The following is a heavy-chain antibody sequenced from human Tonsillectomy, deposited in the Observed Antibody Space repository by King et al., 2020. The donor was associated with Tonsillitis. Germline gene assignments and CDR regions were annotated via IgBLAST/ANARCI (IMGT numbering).Heavy chain of an antibody. CDR2: INQDGSEK. Sequence: VQLVESGGGLVQPGGSLRLSCAASGFTFSDFWMTWVRQAPGKGLEWVANINQDGSEKYSVDSVKGRFTISRDNAKNSLFLQMHSVRAEDTAVYYCARIYCGADSCAYYYWGQGTLVTVSS. V-gene: IGHV3-7*03. J-gene: IGHJ4*02. CDR3: ARIYCGADSCAYYY. D-gene: IGHD2-21*02. CDR1: GFTFSDFW.